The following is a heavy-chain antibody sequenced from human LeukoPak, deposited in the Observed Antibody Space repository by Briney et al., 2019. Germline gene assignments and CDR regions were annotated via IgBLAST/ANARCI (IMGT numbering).Heavy chain of an antibody. CDR3: ANGWSPDY. CDR1: GFTFSGYP. V-gene: IGHV3-30-3*02. J-gene: IGHJ4*02. D-gene: IGHD2-15*01. CDR2: ISYDGSNK. Sequence: GGSLRLSCAASGFTFSGYPIHWVRQAPGKGLEWVAVISYDGSNKYYADSVKGRFTIFRDNSKNTLYLQMNSLRAEDTAVYHCANGWSPDYWGRGTLVTVSS.